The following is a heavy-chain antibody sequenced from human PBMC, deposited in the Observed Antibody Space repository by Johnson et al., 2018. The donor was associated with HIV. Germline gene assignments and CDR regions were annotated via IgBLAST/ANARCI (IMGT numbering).Heavy chain of an antibody. CDR3: ARRRRYGDYFADAFDI. V-gene: IGHV3-20*04. D-gene: IGHD4-17*01. Sequence: EVQLVESRGGVVRPGGSLRLSCADSGFTFDDYDMSWVRQAPGKGLEWVSVIYSGGSTYYADSVKGRFTISRDNAKNSLYLQMNSPRAEDTALYYCARRRRYGDYFADAFDIWGQGTLVTVSS. J-gene: IGHJ3*02. CDR1: GFTFDDYD. CDR2: IYSGGST.